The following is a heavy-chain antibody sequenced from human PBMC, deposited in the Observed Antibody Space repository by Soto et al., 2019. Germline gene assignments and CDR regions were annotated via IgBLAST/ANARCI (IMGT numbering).Heavy chain of an antibody. Sequence: PSETLSLTCTVSGGSISSSSYYWGWIRQPPGKGLEWIGSIYYSGSTYYNPSLKSRVTISVDTSKNQFSLKLSSVTAADTAVYYCARQGSDYDPIPGYYYGMDVWGQGTTVTVSS. CDR3: ARQGSDYDPIPGYYYGMDV. J-gene: IGHJ6*02. V-gene: IGHV4-39*01. CDR1: GGSISSSSYY. D-gene: IGHD5-12*01. CDR2: IYYSGST.